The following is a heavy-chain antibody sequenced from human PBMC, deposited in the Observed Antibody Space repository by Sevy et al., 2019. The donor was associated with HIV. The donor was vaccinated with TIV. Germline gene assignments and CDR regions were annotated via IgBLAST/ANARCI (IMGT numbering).Heavy chain of an antibody. J-gene: IGHJ3*02. CDR1: GYTLTELS. D-gene: IGHD3-16*01. V-gene: IGHV1-24*01. CDR2: FDPEDGET. Sequence: ASVKVSCKVSGYTLTELSMHWVRQAPGKGLEWMGGFDPEDGETIYAQKFQGTVTMTEDTSTDTAYMELSSLRSADTAVYYCATRTRTWGRIYAFDIWGQGTMVTVSS. CDR3: ATRTRTWGRIYAFDI.